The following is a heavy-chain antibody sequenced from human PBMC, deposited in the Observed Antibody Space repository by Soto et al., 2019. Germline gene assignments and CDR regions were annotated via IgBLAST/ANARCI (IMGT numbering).Heavy chain of an antibody. V-gene: IGHV4-39*01. CDR3: ARPGPSYSYGHTTTFDY. CDR2: IYYSGST. Sequence: SETLSLTCTVSGGSISSSSYYWGWIRQPPGKGLEWIGSIYYSGSTYYNPSLKSRVTISVDTSKNQFSLKLSSVTAADTAVYYCARPGPSYSYGHTTTFDYWCQGTLVTVSS. D-gene: IGHD5-18*01. CDR1: GGSISSSSYY. J-gene: IGHJ4*02.